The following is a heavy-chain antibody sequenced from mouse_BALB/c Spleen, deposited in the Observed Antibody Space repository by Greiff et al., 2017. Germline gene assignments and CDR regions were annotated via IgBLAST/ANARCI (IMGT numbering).Heavy chain of an antibody. V-gene: IGHV5-12-2*01. CDR1: GFTFSSYT. J-gene: IGHJ4*01. CDR2: ISNGGGST. Sequence: EVHLVESGGGLVQPGGSLKLSCAASGFTFSSYTMSWVRQTPEKRLEWVAYISNGGGSTYYPDTVKGRFTISRDNAKNTLYLQMSSLKSEDTDMYYCARQRPITTVVEGAMDYWGQGTSVTVSS. D-gene: IGHD1-1*01. CDR3: ARQRPITTVVEGAMDY.